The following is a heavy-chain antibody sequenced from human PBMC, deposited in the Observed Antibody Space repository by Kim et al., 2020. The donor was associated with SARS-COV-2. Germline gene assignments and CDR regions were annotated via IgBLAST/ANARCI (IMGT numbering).Heavy chain of an antibody. J-gene: IGHJ4*02. Sequence: YADSGKGQFTIPRDDSKTALYLQTNSQRAEDTAVYYCAKMSAVACYYFDYWGQGTLVTVSS. V-gene: IGHV3-23*01. CDR3: AKMSAVACYYFDY. D-gene: IGHD5-12*01.